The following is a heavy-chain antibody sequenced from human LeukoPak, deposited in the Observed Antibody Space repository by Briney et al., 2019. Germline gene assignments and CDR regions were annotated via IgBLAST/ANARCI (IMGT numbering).Heavy chain of an antibody. V-gene: IGHV1-69*13. CDR1: GGRFGNSA. J-gene: IGHJ4*01. CDR2: ITPLYGAS. D-gene: IGHD1-1*01. Sequence: SVKVSCKASGGRFGNSALNWVRQAPGQRFEWMGAITPLYGASNYAQKFQGRLTIVADESTGTGYMELRSLASEDTAVYYCAADSHTSGFDYWAHGTLVTVSS. CDR3: AADSHTSGFDY.